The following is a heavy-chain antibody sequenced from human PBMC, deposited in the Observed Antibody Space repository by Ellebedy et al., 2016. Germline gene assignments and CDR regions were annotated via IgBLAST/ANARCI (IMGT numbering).Heavy chain of an antibody. V-gene: IGHV4-39*07. J-gene: IGHJ6*02. CDR2: IYYSGSI. CDR3: AREGGSSGWYGSYYGMDV. Sequence: GSLRLSXTVSGGSISSSGYYWGWIRQPPGKGLEWIGNIYYSGSIFYNPSLKSRVTISVDTSKNQFSLNLTSVTAADTAVYYCAREGGSSGWYGSYYGMDVWGQGTTVTVSS. CDR1: GGSISSSGYY. D-gene: IGHD6-19*01.